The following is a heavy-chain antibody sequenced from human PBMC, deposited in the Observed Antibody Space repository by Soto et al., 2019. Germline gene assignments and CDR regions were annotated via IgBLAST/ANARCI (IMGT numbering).Heavy chain of an antibody. V-gene: IGHV1-2*02. CDR1: GYTFTGYY. CDR2: VNPNSGGT. J-gene: IGHJ4*02. Sequence: ASVKVSCKASGYTFTGYYIHWVRQAPGQGLGWMGWVNPNSGGTGYAQRFQGRVTMTRDTSINSVSRDNAKNSASLHLNSLRVDDTAVYYCVRDVGPITIFGEALSGYFDSWGQGTLVTVSS. D-gene: IGHD3-3*01. CDR3: VRDVGPITIFGEALSGYFDS.